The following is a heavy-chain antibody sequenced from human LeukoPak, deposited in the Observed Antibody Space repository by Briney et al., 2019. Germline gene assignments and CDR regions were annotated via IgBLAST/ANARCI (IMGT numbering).Heavy chain of an antibody. CDR2: ISYDGSNK. Sequence: VGSLRLSCAASGFTFSSYGMHWVRQAPGKGLEWVAVISYDGSNKYYADSVKGRFTISRDNSKNTLYLQMNSLRAEDTAVYYCAKDGEAYYYDSSGYYYGPFDPWGQGTLVTVSS. V-gene: IGHV3-30*18. D-gene: IGHD3-22*01. CDR3: AKDGEAYYYDSSGYYYGPFDP. J-gene: IGHJ5*02. CDR1: GFTFSSYG.